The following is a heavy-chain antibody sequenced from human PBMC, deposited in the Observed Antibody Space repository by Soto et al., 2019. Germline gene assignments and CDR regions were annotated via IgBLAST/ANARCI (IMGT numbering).Heavy chain of an antibody. D-gene: IGHD3-9*01. J-gene: IGHJ4*02. V-gene: IGHV3-23*01. CDR2: ISGSGGST. CDR3: AKDYDILTGFDY. Sequence: GSLRLSCAASGFTFSSYAMSWVRQAPGKGLEWVSAISGSGGSTYYADSVKGRFTISRDNSKNTLYLQMNSLRAEDTAVYYCAKDYDILTGFDYWGQGTLVTVSS. CDR1: GFTFSSYA.